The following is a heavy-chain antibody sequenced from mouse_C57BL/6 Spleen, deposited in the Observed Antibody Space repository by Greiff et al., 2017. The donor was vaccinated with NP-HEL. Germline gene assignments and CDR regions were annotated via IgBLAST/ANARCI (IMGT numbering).Heavy chain of an antibody. CDR2: IDPETGGT. J-gene: IGHJ2*01. Sequence: QVQLQQSGAELVRPGASVTLSCKASGYTFTDYEMHWVKQTPVHGLEWIGAIDPETGGTAYNQKFKGKAILTADKSSSTAYMELRSLTSEDSAVYYCTRWGTAQATDDWGKGTTLTVSS. D-gene: IGHD3-2*02. V-gene: IGHV1-15*01. CDR3: TRWGTAQATDD. CDR1: GYTFTDYE.